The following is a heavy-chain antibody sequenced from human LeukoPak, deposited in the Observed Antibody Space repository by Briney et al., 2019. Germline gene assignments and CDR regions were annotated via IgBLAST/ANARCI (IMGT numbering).Heavy chain of an antibody. V-gene: IGHV4-39*01. CDR2: IYYSGST. D-gene: IGHD3/OR15-3a*01. CDR3: ARHQSHLDHYYYYYYMDV. J-gene: IGHJ6*03. CDR1: GFTFSSYA. Sequence: GSLRLSCAASGFTFSSYAMNWVRQAPGKGLEWIGSIYYSGSTYYNPSLESRVTISVDTSKNQFSLKLSSVTAADTAVYYCARHQSHLDHYYYYYYMDVWGKGTTVTISS.